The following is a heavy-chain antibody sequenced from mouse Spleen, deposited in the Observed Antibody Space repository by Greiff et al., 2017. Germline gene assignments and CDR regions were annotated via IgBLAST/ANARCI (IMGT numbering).Heavy chain of an antibody. CDR3: ARLDYGRRYFDV. CDR2: ISSGGSYT. J-gene: IGHJ1*01. D-gene: IGHD1-2*01. Sequence: EVMLVESGGGLVRPGGSLKLSCAASGFTFSSYAMSWVRQTPEKRLEWVATISSGGSYTYYPDSVKGRFTISRDNAKNTLYLQMSSLRSEDTAMYYCARLDYGRRYFDVWGAGTTVTVSS. V-gene: IGHV5-9-1*01. CDR1: GFTFSSYA.